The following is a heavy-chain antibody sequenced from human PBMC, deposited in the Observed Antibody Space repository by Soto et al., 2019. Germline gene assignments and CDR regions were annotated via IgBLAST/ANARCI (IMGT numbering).Heavy chain of an antibody. Sequence: GESLKISCRGSGYTFTSYWIAWVRQMPGKGLEWLGIIYPDDSDTRYSPSFQGRVTISADKSINTAYLQWRSLTASDTAMYYCESQGSTGGMYFYGMDVWGQGTSVTVS. CDR3: ESQGSTGGMYFYGMDV. CDR2: IYPDDSDT. V-gene: IGHV5-51*01. D-gene: IGHD2-2*01. CDR1: GYTFTSYW. J-gene: IGHJ6*02.